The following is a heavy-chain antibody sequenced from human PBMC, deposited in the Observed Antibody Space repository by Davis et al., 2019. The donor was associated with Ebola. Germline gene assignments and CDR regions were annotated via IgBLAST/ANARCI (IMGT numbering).Heavy chain of an antibody. CDR1: GFTFSGSA. V-gene: IGHV3-73*01. CDR3: TRRDCSGGSCYIH. Sequence: GESLKIPCAASGFTFSGSAMHWVRQASGKGLEWVGRIRSKANSYATAYAASVKGRFTISRDDSKNTAYLQMNSLKTEDTAVYYCTRRDCSGGSCYIHWGQGTLVTVSS. CDR2: IRSKANSYAT. J-gene: IGHJ4*02. D-gene: IGHD2-15*01.